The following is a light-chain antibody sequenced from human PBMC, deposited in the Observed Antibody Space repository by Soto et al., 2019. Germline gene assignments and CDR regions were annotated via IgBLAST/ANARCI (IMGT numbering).Light chain of an antibody. CDR3: HQYNKWPSFT. Sequence: EIVMTQSPGTLSVSPGERASLLCMASQSLSDNLAWYQQKPGQAPRLLIYDASTRATGIPARFSGSGSGTEFTLTIISLQSEDYAVYYCHQYNKWPSFTFGPGTQVDMK. J-gene: IGKJ3*01. CDR2: DAS. V-gene: IGKV3-15*01. CDR1: QSLSDN.